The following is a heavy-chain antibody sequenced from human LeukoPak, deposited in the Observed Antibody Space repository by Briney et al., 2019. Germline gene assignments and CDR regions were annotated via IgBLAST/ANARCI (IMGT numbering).Heavy chain of an antibody. CDR1: GFTFSSYG. J-gene: IGHJ4*02. V-gene: IGHV3-30*18. CDR3: AKDLRIFEN. Sequence: PGGSLRLSCAASGFTFSSYGMHWVRQAPGKGLEWVAVISYDGSNKYYADSVKGRFTISRDNSKNTLYLQMNSLRAEDTAVYYCAKDLRIFENWGQGTLVTVSS. D-gene: IGHD2-15*01. CDR2: ISYDGSNK.